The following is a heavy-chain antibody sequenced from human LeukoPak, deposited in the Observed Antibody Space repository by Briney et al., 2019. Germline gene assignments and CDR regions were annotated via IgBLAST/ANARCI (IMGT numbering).Heavy chain of an antibody. CDR3: ARGEGSSIDY. V-gene: IGHV1-2*02. CDR1: GYTFTDYY. J-gene: IGHJ4*02. Sequence: GASVKVSCNASGYTFTDYYMHWVRQAPGQGLEWMVWINPNSGGTNYAQKFQGRVTMTIDTSISTAYLEVTRLTSDDTALYYCARGEGSSIDYWGQGTLVTVSS. CDR2: INPNSGGT. D-gene: IGHD6-13*01.